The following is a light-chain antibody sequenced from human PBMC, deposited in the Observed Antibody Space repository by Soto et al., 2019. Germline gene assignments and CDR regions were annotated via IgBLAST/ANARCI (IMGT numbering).Light chain of an antibody. CDR3: QKYSGSLYN. Sequence: EIVWTQSPGTLSLSPGERATLSCRASQSVSSSYLAWYQQKPGQAHRLLIYGASSRATGIPDRFSGSGSGTDFTLTISRLESEDFAVYYCQKYSGSLYNFGQGTKLEIK. J-gene: IGKJ2*01. CDR2: GAS. CDR1: QSVSSSY. V-gene: IGKV3-20*01.